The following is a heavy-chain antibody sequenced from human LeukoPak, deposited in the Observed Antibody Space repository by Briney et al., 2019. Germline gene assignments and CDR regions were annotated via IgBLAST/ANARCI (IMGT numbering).Heavy chain of an antibody. CDR3: ARDDYGGNSAPSLFDY. CDR1: GGTFSSYA. D-gene: IGHD4-23*01. J-gene: IGHJ4*02. CDR2: IIPILGIA. V-gene: IGHV1-69*04. Sequence: KVSCRASGGTFSSYAISWVRQAPGQGLEWMGRIIPILGIANYAQKFQGRVTITADKSTSTAYMELSSLRSEDTAVYYCARDDYGGNSAPSLFDYWGQGTLVTVSS.